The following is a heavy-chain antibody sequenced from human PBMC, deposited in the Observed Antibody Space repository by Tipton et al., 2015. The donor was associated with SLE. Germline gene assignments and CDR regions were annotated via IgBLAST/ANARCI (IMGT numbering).Heavy chain of an antibody. V-gene: IGHV3-48*03. CDR1: GFTFSSYE. J-gene: IGHJ4*02. CDR2: ISSSGSTI. Sequence: SLRLSCAASGFTFSSYEMNWVRQAPGKGLEWVSYISSSGSTIYYADSVKGRFTISRDNAKNSLYLQMNSLRAEDTAVYYCARDMHPYYYDSSGYYYWGIDYWGQGTLVTVSS. CDR3: ARDMHPYYYDSSGYYYWGIDY. D-gene: IGHD3-22*01.